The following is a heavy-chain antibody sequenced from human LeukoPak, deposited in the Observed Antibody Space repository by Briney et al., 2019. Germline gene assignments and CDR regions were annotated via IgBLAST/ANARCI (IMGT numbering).Heavy chain of an antibody. CDR3: ARESPYYYDSSGYYYYWYFDL. CDR1: GFTFDEYG. Sequence: GGSLRLSCEASGFTFDEYGMSWVRQAPGKGLVWVSRINSDGSSTSYADSVKGRFTISRDNAKNTLYLQMNSLRAEDTAVYYCARESPYYYDSSGYYYYWYFDLWGRGTLVTVSS. CDR2: INSDGSST. V-gene: IGHV3-74*01. D-gene: IGHD3-22*01. J-gene: IGHJ2*01.